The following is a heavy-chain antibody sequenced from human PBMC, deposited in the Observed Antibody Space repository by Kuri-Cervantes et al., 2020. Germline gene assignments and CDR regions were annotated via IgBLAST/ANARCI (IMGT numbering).Heavy chain of an antibody. Sequence: ESLKISCTVSGGSINNYYWSWIRLPPGKGLEWIGYIYSSGSTNYNPSLKSRVTISVDTSKKQFSLKLSSVTAADTAVYYCARRPPADSSGYHFDYWGQGTLVTVSS. J-gene: IGHJ4*02. V-gene: IGHV4-59*08. D-gene: IGHD3-22*01. CDR1: GGSINNYY. CDR2: IYSSGST. CDR3: ARRPPADSSGYHFDY.